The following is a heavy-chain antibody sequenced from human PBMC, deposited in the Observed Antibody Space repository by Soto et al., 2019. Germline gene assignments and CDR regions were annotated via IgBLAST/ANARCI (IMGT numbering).Heavy chain of an antibody. J-gene: IGHJ4*02. CDR1: CGSVSSGSYY. CDR3: AREAIAARRYFDY. CDR2: IYYSGST. Sequence: SETLSLTCTVSCGSVSSGSYYWSWIRQPPGKGLEWIGYIYYSGSTNYNPSLKSRVTISVDTSKNQFSLKLSSVTAADTAVYYCAREAIAARRYFDYWGQGTLVTVSS. D-gene: IGHD6-6*01. V-gene: IGHV4-61*01.